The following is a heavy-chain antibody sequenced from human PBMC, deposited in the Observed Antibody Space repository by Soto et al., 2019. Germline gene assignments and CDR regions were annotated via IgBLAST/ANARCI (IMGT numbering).Heavy chain of an antibody. CDR1: GGSVSSDDYS. CDR3: ARAMANYFAY. Sequence: QVQLQESGPGLVKPSQTLSVTCTVSGGSVSSDDYSWSWIRQHPGKGLEWIGYIRDSGSTYYNPSLEGRVTISVDTSKNQVSLRLRSVTAADTAVYYCARAMANYFAYWGQGTLVTASS. CDR2: IRDSGST. D-gene: IGHD2-8*01. J-gene: IGHJ4*02. V-gene: IGHV4-31*03.